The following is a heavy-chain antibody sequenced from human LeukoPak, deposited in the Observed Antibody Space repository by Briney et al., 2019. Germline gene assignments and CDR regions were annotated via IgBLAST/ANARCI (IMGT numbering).Heavy chain of an antibody. Sequence: GGSLRLSCAASGFTFSDYYMSWIRQAPGKGLEWVSYISSSGSTIYYADSAEGRFTISRDDAKNSLYLQMNGLRVEDTAIYYCAKDFPHYYEVPHGMDVWGQGTTVTV. CDR3: AKDFPHYYEVPHGMDV. D-gene: IGHD3-22*01. V-gene: IGHV3-11*04. CDR2: ISSSGSTI. J-gene: IGHJ6*02. CDR1: GFTFSDYY.